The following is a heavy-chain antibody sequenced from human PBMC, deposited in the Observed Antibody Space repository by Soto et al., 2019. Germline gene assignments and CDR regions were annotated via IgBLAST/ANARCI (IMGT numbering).Heavy chain of an antibody. CDR3: GSDSHGVDLGY. CDR1: GFSFSDYY. D-gene: IGHD4-17*01. V-gene: IGHV3-11*01. J-gene: IGHJ4*02. Sequence: PGGSLRLSCAVSGFSFSDYYMSWIRQAPGKGLECVSYISRSGSVIYYADSVKGRFTISRDDAKNSLYLQMNSLRAEDTAVYYCGSDSHGVDLGYWGQGTLVTVSS. CDR2: ISRSGSVI.